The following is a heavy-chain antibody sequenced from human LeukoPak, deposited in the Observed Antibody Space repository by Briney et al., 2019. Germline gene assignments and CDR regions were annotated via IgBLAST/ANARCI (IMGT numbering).Heavy chain of an antibody. CDR1: GFTFSSYG. CDR2: IRYDGGNK. D-gene: IGHD3-22*01. V-gene: IGHV3-30*02. J-gene: IGHJ4*02. CDR3: AKDGATYYYDSSGYYYY. Sequence: PGGSLRLSCAASGFTFSSYGMHWVRQAPGKGLEWVAFIRYDGGNKYYADSVKGRFTISRDNSKNTLYLQMNSLRAEDTAVYYCAKDGATYYYDSSGYYYYWGQGTLVTVSS.